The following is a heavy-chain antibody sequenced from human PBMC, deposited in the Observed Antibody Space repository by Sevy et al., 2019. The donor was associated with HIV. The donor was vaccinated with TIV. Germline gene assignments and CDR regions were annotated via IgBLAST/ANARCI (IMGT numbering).Heavy chain of an antibody. CDR2: INGDGRTT. Sequence: GGSLRLSCAASGFTFGPYWMHWVRQAPGKGLVWVAVINGDGRTTKYAEIVKGRFTVSRDNVENTLSLQMNSLKDEDTAMYYCARVLTRGNFDPLDMWGQGTMVTVSS. V-gene: IGHV3-74*01. CDR1: GFTFGPYW. D-gene: IGHD3-9*01. CDR3: ARVLTRGNFDPLDM. J-gene: IGHJ3*02.